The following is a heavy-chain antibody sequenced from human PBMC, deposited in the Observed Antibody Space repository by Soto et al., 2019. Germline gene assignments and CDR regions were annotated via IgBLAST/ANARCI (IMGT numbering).Heavy chain of an antibody. Sequence: QVPLVESGGGVVQPGRSLRLSCAASGFTFSSYAMHWVRQAPGKGLEWVAVISYDGSNKYYADSVKGLFTISRDNSKNTLYLQMNSLRAEDTAVYYCARDLTSLLGPGIWGQGTMVTVSS. V-gene: IGHV3-30-3*01. D-gene: IGHD2-15*01. CDR3: ARDLTSLLGPGI. CDR1: GFTFSSYA. CDR2: ISYDGSNK. J-gene: IGHJ3*02.